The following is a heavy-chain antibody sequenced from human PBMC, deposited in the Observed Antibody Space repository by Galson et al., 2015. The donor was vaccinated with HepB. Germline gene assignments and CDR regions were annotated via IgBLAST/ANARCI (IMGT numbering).Heavy chain of an antibody. CDR3: AASVEMALPDV. J-gene: IGHJ6*02. CDR2: ISSNGGST. CDR1: GFTFSSYA. D-gene: IGHD5-24*01. Sequence: SLRLSCAASGFTFSSYAMHWVRQAPGKGLEYVSAISSNGGSTYYANSVKGRFTISRDNSKNTLYLQMGSLRAEDMAVYYCAASVEMALPDVWGQGTTVTVSS. V-gene: IGHV3-64*01.